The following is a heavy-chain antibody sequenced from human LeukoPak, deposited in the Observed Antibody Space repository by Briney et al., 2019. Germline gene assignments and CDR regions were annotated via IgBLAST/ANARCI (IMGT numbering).Heavy chain of an antibody. CDR3: ARGCGGGYCSSTSCPRDY. J-gene: IGHJ4*02. CDR2: INPSGGST. Sequence: ASVKVSCNASGYTFTSYYMHWVRQAPGQGLEWMGIINPSGGSTSYAQKFQGRVTMTRDTSTSTVYMELSSLRSEDTAVYYCARGCGGGYCSSTSCPRDYWGQGTLVTVSS. V-gene: IGHV1-46*01. CDR1: GYTFTSYY. D-gene: IGHD2-2*01.